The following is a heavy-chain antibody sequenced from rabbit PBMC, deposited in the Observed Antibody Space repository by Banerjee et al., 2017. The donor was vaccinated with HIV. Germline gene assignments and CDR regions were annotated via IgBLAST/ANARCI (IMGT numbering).Heavy chain of an antibody. CDR3: ARDPTNSVYYFNL. CDR1: GFDFSSGYD. CDR2: IYTGSGST. J-gene: IGHJ4*01. V-gene: IGHV1S45*01. Sequence: QEQLVESGGGLVQPGGSLKLSCTASGFDFSSGYDMCWVRQAPGKGLEWIACIYTGSGSTYYASWAKGRFTISKASSTTVTLQMTSLTAADTATYFCARDPTNSVYYFNLWGPGTLVTVS. D-gene: IGHD1-1*01.